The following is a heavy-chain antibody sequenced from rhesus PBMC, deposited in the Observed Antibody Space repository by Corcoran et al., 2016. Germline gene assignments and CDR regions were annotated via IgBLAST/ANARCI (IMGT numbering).Heavy chain of an antibody. CDR1: GGPFSSYC. D-gene: IGHD6-13*01. CDR2: INGNSGST. J-gene: IGHJ4*01. Sequence: QVQLQESGPGLVKPSETLSLTCAVYGGPFSSYCWSWIRQPPGKGLGWIGAINGNSGSTNYNPSLKSRVTISKDASKNQFSLKLSSVTAADTAVYYCARRVSSWSISYFDYWGQGVLVTVSS. V-gene: IGHV4-80*01. CDR3: ARRVSSWSISYFDY.